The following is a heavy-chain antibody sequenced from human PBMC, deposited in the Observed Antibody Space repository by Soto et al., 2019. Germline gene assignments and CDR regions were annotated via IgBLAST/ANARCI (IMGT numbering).Heavy chain of an antibody. D-gene: IGHD3-10*01. CDR2: IIPIFGTA. V-gene: IGHV1-69*13. CDR1: GGTFSSYA. Sequence: SVKASCKASGGTFSSYAISWVRQAPGQGLEWMGGIIPIFGTANYAQKFQGRVTITADESTNTAYMELSSLRSEDTAVYYCARDSSGRGWFDPWGQGTLVTVSS. CDR3: ARDSSGRGWFDP. J-gene: IGHJ5*02.